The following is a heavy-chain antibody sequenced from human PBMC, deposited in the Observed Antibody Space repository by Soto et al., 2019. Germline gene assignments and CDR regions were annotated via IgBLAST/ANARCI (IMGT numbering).Heavy chain of an antibody. V-gene: IGHV4-59*01. CDR3: ARDSHADYGGNSLFFDL. CDR1: GGSINTYY. D-gene: IGHD4-17*01. J-gene: IGHJ2*01. CDR2: IYYSGST. Sequence: SETLSLTCTVSGGSINTYYWSWIRQPPGEGLEWIGYIYYSGSTNYNPSLKSRVTISVDTSRNQFSLKLRSVTAADTAVYYCARDSHADYGGNSLFFDLWGRGTLVT.